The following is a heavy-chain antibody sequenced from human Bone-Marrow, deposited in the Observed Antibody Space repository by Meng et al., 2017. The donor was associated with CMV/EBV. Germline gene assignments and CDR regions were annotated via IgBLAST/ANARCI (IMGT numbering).Heavy chain of an antibody. CDR1: GFTFSSYG. J-gene: IGHJ6*02. V-gene: IGHV3-33*01. Sequence: GESLKISCAASGFTFSSYGMHWVRQAPGKGLEWVAVTWYDGSNKYYADSVKGRFTISRDNSKNTLYLQMNSLRAEDTAVYYCARDGGEYQLLYGYYYGMDVWGQGTTVTVSS. CDR2: TWYDGSNK. CDR3: ARDGGEYQLLYGYYYGMDV. D-gene: IGHD2-2*02.